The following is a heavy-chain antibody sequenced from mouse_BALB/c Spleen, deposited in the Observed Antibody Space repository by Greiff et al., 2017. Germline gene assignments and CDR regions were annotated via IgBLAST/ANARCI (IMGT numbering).Heavy chain of an antibody. V-gene: IGHV14-3*02. J-gene: IGHJ1*01. D-gene: IGHD1-1*02. CDR1: GFNIKDTY. CDR2: IDPANGNT. Sequence: VHVKQSGAELVKPGASVKLSCTASGFNIKDTYMHWVKQRPEQGLEWIGRIDPANGNTKYDPKFQGKATITADTSSNTAYLQLSSLTSEDTAVYYCAREGGYYRYFDVWGAGTTVTVSS. CDR3: AREGGYYRYFDV.